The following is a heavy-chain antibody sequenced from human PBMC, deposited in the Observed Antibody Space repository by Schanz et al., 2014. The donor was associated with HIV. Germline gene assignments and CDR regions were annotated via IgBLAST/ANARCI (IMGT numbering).Heavy chain of an antibody. V-gene: IGHV1-18*01. D-gene: IGHD1-26*01. Sequence: QVQLVQSGAEVKNPGASVKVSCKASGYIFTSNGISWVRQAPGQGLEWMGWISAYNGKTNYARKVQGRVTMTRDTSISTAYLEVDSLKSEDTAVYYCARGPKWEGLMDVWGQGTTVIVSS. CDR3: ARGPKWEGLMDV. CDR1: GYIFTSNG. CDR2: ISAYNGKT. J-gene: IGHJ6*02.